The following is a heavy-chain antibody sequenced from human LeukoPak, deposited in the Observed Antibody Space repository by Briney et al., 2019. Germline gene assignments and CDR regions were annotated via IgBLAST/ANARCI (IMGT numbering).Heavy chain of an antibody. V-gene: IGHV4-39*07. CDR2: IYYSGST. CDR1: GGSISSSSYY. J-gene: IGHJ4*02. CDR3: ARGGSSSSLVDY. Sequence: SETLSLTCTVSGGSISSSSYYWGWIRQPPGKGLEWIGSIYYSGSTYYNPSLKSRVTISVDTSKNQFSLKLSSVTAADTAVYYCARGGSSSSLVDYWGQGTLVNVSS. D-gene: IGHD6-6*01.